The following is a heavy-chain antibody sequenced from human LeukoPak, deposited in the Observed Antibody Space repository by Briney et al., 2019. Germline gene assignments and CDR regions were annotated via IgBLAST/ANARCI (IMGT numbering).Heavy chain of an antibody. CDR1: GFTFSSYA. CDR3: AKGDYDSSGPLNYYFDY. D-gene: IGHD3-22*01. J-gene: IGHJ4*02. Sequence: GGSLRLSCAASGFTFSSYAMSWVRQAPGKGLXXXXXXXXXGGSTYYADSVKGRFTISRDNSKHTLYLQMNSLRAEDTAVYYCAKGDYDSSGPLNYYFDYWGQGTLVTVSS. V-gene: IGHV3-23*01. CDR2: XXXXGGST.